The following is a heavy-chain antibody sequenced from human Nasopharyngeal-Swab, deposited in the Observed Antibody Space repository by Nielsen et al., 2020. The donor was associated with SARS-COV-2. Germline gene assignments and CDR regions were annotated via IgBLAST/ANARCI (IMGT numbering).Heavy chain of an antibody. J-gene: IGHJ4*02. D-gene: IGHD2/OR15-2a*01. CDR3: VSIRSVVIGTVGDD. CDR2: IRGDGSDP. V-gene: IGHV3-74*01. Sequence: WIRQPPGQGLVWVSRIRGDGSDPTYADSVKGRFNISKDNAKNTMYLQMNSMRADDTAMYFCVSIRSVVIGTVGDDWGQGTLVTVSS.